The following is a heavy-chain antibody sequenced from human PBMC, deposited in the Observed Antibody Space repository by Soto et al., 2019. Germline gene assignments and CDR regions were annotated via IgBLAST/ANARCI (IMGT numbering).Heavy chain of an antibody. V-gene: IGHV3-23*01. D-gene: IGHD1-7*01. CDR1: GFIFSNYV. Sequence: PGGSLRLSCAGSGFIFSNYVLNWVRQAPGRGLEWVSSISGNGRATYYADSVKGRFTISRDNSKDTVFLQMNSLTAGDTAVYFCAKERDNWNYYPADSWGQGTVVTVSS. CDR3: AKERDNWNYYPADS. J-gene: IGHJ4*02. CDR2: ISGNGRAT.